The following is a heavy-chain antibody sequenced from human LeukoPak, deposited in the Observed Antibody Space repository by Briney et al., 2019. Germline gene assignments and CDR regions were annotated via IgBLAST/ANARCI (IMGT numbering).Heavy chain of an antibody. CDR1: GFTFSSYW. CDR3: ARGRGRLLWFGEFNS. V-gene: IGHV3-7*01. J-gene: IGHJ4*02. CDR2: IKQDGSEK. Sequence: PGGSLRLSCAASGFTFSSYWMNWVRQAPGKRLEWVANIKQDGSEKNYVDSVKGRFTISRDNANNSLYLQMNSLRAEDTAVYYCARGRGRLLWFGEFNSWGQGTLVTVSS. D-gene: IGHD3-10*01.